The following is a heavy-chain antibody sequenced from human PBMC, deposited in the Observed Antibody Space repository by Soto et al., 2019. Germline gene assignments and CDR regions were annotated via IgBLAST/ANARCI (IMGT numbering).Heavy chain of an antibody. J-gene: IGHJ6*02. Sequence: ASVKVSCKASGYTFTSYAMHWVRQAPGQRLEWMGWINAGNGNTKYSQKFQGRVTITRDTSASTAYMELSSLRSEDTAVYYCAGGWLAHYHYYGMDVWGQGTTVTVSS. CDR2: INAGNGNT. CDR3: AGGWLAHYHYYGMDV. V-gene: IGHV1-3*01. CDR1: GYTFTSYA. D-gene: IGHD6-19*01.